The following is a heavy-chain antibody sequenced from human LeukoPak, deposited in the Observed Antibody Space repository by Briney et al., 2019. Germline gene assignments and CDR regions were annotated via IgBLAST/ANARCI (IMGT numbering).Heavy chain of an antibody. CDR1: GFTFSSYS. D-gene: IGHD7-27*01. Sequence: GGSLRLSCTSSGFTFSSYSMNWVRQAPGKGREWVSYIRSTPNTIYYADSVKARFTVSRDAAENYLSLQMNGLRAEDTAVYCCVRDLHWGFDYWGQGTQVTVSS. CDR2: IRSTPNTI. CDR3: VRDLHWGFDY. V-gene: IGHV3-48*01. J-gene: IGHJ4*02.